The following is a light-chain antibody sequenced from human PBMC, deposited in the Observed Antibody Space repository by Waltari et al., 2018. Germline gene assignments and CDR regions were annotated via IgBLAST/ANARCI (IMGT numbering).Light chain of an antibody. CDR3: CSYAGSHVL. Sequence: QSALTQPRSVSGSPGQSVTISCTGRSSDVGGHSFVSWYQDRPDKAPKLMIYELNKRPSGVPDRFSGSKSGNTASLTISGLQAEDEADYYCCSYAGSHVLLGGGTKLTVL. J-gene: IGLJ2*01. CDR1: SSDVGGHSF. CDR2: ELN. V-gene: IGLV2-11*01.